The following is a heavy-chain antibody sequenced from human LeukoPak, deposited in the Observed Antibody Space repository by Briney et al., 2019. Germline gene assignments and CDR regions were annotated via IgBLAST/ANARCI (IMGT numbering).Heavy chain of an antibody. CDR2: IRGSGGST. D-gene: IGHD4-23*01. CDR3: AGTPFPTTVVTPGYNWFDP. J-gene: IGHJ5*02. Sequence: GSLRLSCAASGFTFSSYAMTWVRQAPGKGLEWVSAIRGSGGSTHYADSVKGRFTISRDNSKNTLYLQMNSLRAEDTAVYYCAGTPFPTTVVTPGYNWFDPWGQGTLVTVSS. V-gene: IGHV3-23*01. CDR1: GFTFSSYA.